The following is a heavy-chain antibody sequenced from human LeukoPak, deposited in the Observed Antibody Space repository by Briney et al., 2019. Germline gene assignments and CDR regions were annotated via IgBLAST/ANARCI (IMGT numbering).Heavy chain of an antibody. CDR3: ARDEGGWFYYFDY. J-gene: IGHJ4*02. CDR1: GFTFDDYG. CDR2: INWNGGCT. D-gene: IGHD6-19*01. V-gene: IGHV3-20*04. Sequence: GGSLRLXCAASGFTFDDYGMSWVRQAPGKGLEWVSGINWNGGCTGYADSVKGRFTISRDNAKNSLYLQMNSLRAEDTALYYCARDEGGWFYYFDYWGQGTLVTVSS.